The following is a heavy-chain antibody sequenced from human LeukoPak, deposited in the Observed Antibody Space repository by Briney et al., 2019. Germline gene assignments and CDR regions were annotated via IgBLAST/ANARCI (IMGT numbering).Heavy chain of an antibody. Sequence: SETLSLTCTVSGGSISSSSYYWGWIRQPPGKGLEWIGSIYYSGSTYYNPSLKSRVTISVDTSKNQFSLKLSSVTAADTAVYYCARAVGYYYDDYYYGMDVWGQGTTVTVS. CDR2: IYYSGST. CDR3: ARAVGYYYDDYYYGMDV. V-gene: IGHV4-39*07. J-gene: IGHJ6*02. D-gene: IGHD3-22*01. CDR1: GGSISSSSYY.